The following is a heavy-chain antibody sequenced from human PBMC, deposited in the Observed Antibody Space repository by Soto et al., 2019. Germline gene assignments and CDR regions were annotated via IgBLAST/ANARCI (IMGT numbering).Heavy chain of an antibody. J-gene: IGHJ5*02. CDR2: IHWDDDK. V-gene: IGHV2-5*02. D-gene: IGHD4-17*01. Sequence: QITLKESGPTLVKPTQTLTLTCTFSGFSLSTSGVGVGWIRQPPGKALEWLALIHWDDDKRYTPSLKSRLTITKDTSKNQVVITMTNMDPVDTATYYCAHRRPYGDYVAGWFDPWGQGTLVTVSS. CDR3: AHRRPYGDYVAGWFDP. CDR1: GFSLSTSGVG.